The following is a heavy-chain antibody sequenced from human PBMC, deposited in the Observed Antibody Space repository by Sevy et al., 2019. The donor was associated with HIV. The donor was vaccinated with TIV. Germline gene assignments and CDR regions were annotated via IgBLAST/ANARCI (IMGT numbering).Heavy chain of an antibody. J-gene: IGHJ3*02. CDR3: AGGRFDSSGSFDAFDM. D-gene: IGHD3-22*01. CDR2: IFGSGGTT. CDR1: GITFNNYA. Sequence: GGSLRLSCAASGITFNNYAMNWVCQAPGKGLDWVSTIFGSGGTTYYADSVKGRFTISRDNSKNTLYLQMNSLRTEDTALYYCAGGRFDSSGSFDAFDMWGQGTMVTVSS. V-gene: IGHV3-23*01.